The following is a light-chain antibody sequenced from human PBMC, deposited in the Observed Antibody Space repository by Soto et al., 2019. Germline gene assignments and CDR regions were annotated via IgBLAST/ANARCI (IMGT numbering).Light chain of an antibody. J-gene: IGKJ1*01. Sequence: EIVLTQSPGTLSLSPGERATLSCRASQSVSNNYLAWYQQKPGQAPRLLIHDASHRAIGVPARFSGSGSGTEFTLTISSLQSEDFAVYYCRSGGTFGQGTKVDIK. CDR1: QSVSNNY. CDR2: DAS. V-gene: IGKV3-20*01. CDR3: RSGGT.